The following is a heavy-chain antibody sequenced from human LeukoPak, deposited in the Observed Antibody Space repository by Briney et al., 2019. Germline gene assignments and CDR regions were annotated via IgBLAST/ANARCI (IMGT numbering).Heavy chain of an antibody. CDR1: GYTFTNYY. D-gene: IGHD1-26*01. CDR3: ARGGVVGATSSWFDP. J-gene: IGHJ5*02. V-gene: IGHV1-46*03. Sequence: ALVKVSCKASGYTFTNYYIHWVRQAPGQGLEWMGIINPSGGSTNYAQKFQGRVTMTRDTPTNTIYMELSSLRSEDTAVYYCARGGVVGATSSWFDPWGQGTLVTVSS. CDR2: INPSGGST.